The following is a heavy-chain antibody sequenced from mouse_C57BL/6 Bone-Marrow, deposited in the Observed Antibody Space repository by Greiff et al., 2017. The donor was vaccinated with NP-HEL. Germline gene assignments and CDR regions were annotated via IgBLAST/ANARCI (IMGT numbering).Heavy chain of an antibody. J-gene: IGHJ4*01. CDR2: ISDGGSYT. CDR1: GFTFSSYA. V-gene: IGHV5-4*01. Sequence: EVMLVESGGGLVKPGGSLKLSCAASGFTFSSYAMSWVRQTPEKRLEWVATISDGGSYTYYPDNVKGRFTISRDNAKNNLYLQMSHLKSEDTAVYYCARDPPVYGYAMDYWGQGTSVTVSS. CDR3: ARDPPVYGYAMDY. D-gene: IGHD1-1*01.